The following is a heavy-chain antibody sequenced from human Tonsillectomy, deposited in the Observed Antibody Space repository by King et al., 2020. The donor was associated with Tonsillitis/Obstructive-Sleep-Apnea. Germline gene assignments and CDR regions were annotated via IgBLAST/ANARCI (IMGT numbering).Heavy chain of an antibody. CDR3: ARDMVLEAGGDAFDI. CDR2: ISYSGST. Sequence: QLQLQESGPGLVKPSETLSLTCTVSGGSISSYYWSWIRQPPGKGLEWIGYISYSGSTNYNPSLKSRVTMSVDTSKNQFSLKLSSVTAADTAVYYCARDMVLEAGGDAFDIWGQGTMVTVSS. V-gene: IGHV4-59*01. CDR1: GGSISSYY. D-gene: IGHD2-8*01. J-gene: IGHJ3*02.